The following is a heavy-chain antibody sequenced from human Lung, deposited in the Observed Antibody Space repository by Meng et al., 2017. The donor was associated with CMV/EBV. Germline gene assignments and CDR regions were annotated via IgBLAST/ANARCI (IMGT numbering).Heavy chain of an antibody. V-gene: IGHV1-18*01. D-gene: IGHD3-9*01. J-gene: IGHJ5*02. CDR3: ARDRPQSAGGDFDWFYIGGADP. CDR2: INTYSGDT. CDR1: GYTFFSFG. Sequence: ASVKVSXKASGYTFFSFGITWVRQAPGQGLEWMGWINTYSGDTKYPQKLQGRVTMTTDTSTSTAYMELRSLRPDDTAVYYCARDRPQSAGGDFDWFYIGGADPWGQGXLVTFSS.